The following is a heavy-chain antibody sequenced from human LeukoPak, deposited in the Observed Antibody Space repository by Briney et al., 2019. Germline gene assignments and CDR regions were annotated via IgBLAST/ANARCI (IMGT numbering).Heavy chain of an antibody. CDR3: ARVRVGATRSSNDY. D-gene: IGHD1-26*01. Sequence: GGSLRLSCAASRFTFSSYSMNWVRQAPGKGLEWVSFISSSNSYIYYADSVKGRFTISRDNAKNSLYLQMNSLRAEDTAVYYCARVRVGATRSSNDYWGQGTLVTVSS. CDR1: RFTFSSYS. J-gene: IGHJ4*02. V-gene: IGHV3-21*01. CDR2: ISSSNSYI.